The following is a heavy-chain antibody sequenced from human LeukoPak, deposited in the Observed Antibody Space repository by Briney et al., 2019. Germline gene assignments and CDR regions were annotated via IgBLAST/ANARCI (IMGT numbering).Heavy chain of an antibody. CDR3: ARDLGPYNWFDP. D-gene: IGHD7-27*01. J-gene: IGHJ5*02. CDR2: IYTSGNG. Sequence: SQTLSLTCTVSGGSISSGSYYWSWIRQPAGKGLEWIGHIYTSGNGNCNPSLKSRVTISIDTSNNQFSLKLSSVTAADTALYFCARDLGPYNWFDPWGQGTLVTVSS. CDR1: GGSISSGSYY. V-gene: IGHV4-61*09.